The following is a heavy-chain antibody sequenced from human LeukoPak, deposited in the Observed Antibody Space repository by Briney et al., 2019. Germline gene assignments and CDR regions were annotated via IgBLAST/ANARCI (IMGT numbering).Heavy chain of an antibody. Sequence: PSETLSLTCTVSGNSISSGYYWGWIRPSPGKGLEWIGSMYHSGSTYYNPSLKSRVTISVDTSKNQFSLKLSSVTAADTAVYYCARDSSSSWYGRAPLDYWGQGTLATVSS. CDR1: GNSISSGYY. CDR3: ARDSSSSWYGRAPLDY. D-gene: IGHD6-13*01. CDR2: MYHSGST. V-gene: IGHV4-38-2*02. J-gene: IGHJ4*02.